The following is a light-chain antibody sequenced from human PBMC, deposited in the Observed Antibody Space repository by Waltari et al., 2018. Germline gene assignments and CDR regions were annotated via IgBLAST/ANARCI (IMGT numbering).Light chain of an antibody. CDR1: TSNIGNNF. CDR3: ASWDDILIGRL. Sequence: QSVLTQPPSASAAPGQRVNISCSGSTSNIGNNFVYWYQQLPGTAPRLVIHRDSQRPSGVPDRCSGSKSGTSASLAISGRRSEDEADYYCASWDDILIGRLFGGGTKLTVL. V-gene: IGLV1-47*01. J-gene: IGLJ2*01. CDR2: RDS.